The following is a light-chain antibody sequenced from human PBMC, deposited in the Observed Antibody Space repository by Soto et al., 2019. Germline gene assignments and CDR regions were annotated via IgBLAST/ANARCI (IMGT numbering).Light chain of an antibody. J-gene: IGLJ2*01. CDR3: QSYHISRSGVI. Sequence: QLVLTQPPSVSGAPGQRVTISCTGSRYNIGTGYDVHWYQQLPGAAPKLLIYGNHNRASGVPDRFSGSRSGTSASLAITGLQSEDEADYYCQSYHISRSGVIFGGGTKLTVL. CDR1: RYNIGTGYD. V-gene: IGLV1-40*01. CDR2: GNH.